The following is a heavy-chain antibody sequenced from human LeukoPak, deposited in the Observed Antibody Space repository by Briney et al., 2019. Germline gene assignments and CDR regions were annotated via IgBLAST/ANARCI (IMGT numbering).Heavy chain of an antibody. CDR1: GFTFSSYE. Sequence: GGSLRLSCAASGFTFSSYEMNWARQAPGKGLEWVSYISSSGSTIYYADSVKGRFTISRDNAKNSLYLQMNSLRAEDTAVYYCARAGGQQLVLDDAFDIWGQGTMVTVSS. J-gene: IGHJ3*02. V-gene: IGHV3-48*03. CDR2: ISSSGSTI. CDR3: ARAGGQQLVLDDAFDI. D-gene: IGHD6-13*01.